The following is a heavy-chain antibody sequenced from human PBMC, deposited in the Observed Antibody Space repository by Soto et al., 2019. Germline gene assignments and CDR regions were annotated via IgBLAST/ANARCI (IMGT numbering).Heavy chain of an antibody. J-gene: IGHJ4*02. CDR1: GFSLSTRGLG. CDR3: ERILESSLDSSGYYGGCRRLELGY. D-gene: IGHD3-22*01. CDR2: IYWDDDK. V-gene: IGHV2-5*02. Sequence: SGPTLVNPTQTLALTCAFSGFSLSTRGLGVGWLRQPPGEALEWLALIYWDDDKRYSHSLXSRLTITKDTSKNQVVLTMTNMDPAATATYYCERILESSLDSSGYYGGCRRLELGYCGQGTLVTVSS.